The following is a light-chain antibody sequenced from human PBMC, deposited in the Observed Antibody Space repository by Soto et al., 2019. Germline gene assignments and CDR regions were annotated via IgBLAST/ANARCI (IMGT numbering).Light chain of an antibody. CDR1: QSVGSY. CDR3: QQRSNWPPRFT. Sequence: EIVLTQSPATLSLSPGERATLSCWASQSVGSYLAWYQQKPGQAPRLLIYDASNRATGIPARFSGSGSGTDFTLTISSLEPEDFAVYYCQQRSNWPPRFTFGPGTKVDIK. J-gene: IGKJ3*01. CDR2: DAS. V-gene: IGKV3-11*01.